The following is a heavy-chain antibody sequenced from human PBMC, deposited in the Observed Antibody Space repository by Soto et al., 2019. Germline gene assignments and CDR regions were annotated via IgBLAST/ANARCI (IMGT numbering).Heavy chain of an antibody. V-gene: IGHV1-3*01. CDR1: GNTFTGYA. CDR2: INAGNGNT. CDR3: SRYGALPDELYF. J-gene: IGHJ1*01. Sequence: GASGKVSWKDCGNTFTGYAMHWVSQAPGQRLEGMGWINAGNGNTKYSQKFQGRVTITRDTSASTAYRELSSLRSEDTAVYFFSRYGALPDELYF. D-gene: IGHD1-7*01.